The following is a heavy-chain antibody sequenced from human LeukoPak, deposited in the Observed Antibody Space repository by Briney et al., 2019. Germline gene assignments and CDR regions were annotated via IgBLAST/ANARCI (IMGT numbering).Heavy chain of an antibody. D-gene: IGHD6-13*01. CDR3: TRDPPAVAINTYA. V-gene: IGHV3-66*01. CDR1: GASVSSNF. J-gene: IGHJ5*02. Sequence: PGGTLRLSCAASGASVSSNFMIWVRQAPGKGLEWVSLIYSGGETSYADSVKGRFSISRDNSKNTLYLQMNSLRVEDTVVYYCTRDPPAVAINTYAWGQGTLVTVSS. CDR2: IYSGGET.